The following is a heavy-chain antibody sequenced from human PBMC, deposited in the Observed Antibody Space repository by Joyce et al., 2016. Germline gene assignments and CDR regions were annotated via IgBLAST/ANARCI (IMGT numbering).Heavy chain of an antibody. V-gene: IGHV2-5*02. J-gene: IGHJ4*02. CDR1: GFSLTTSGVA. CDR2: IYWDDDK. D-gene: IGHD2-8*02. CDR3: AHVTHRTGGSPLDY. Sequence: QITLKESGPTLVKPTQTLTLTCTFSGFSLTTSGVAVGWIRQPPGKALEWLEIIYWDDDKFYNPSLQSRLTITRDTSKNQVFLTMTNMDPVDTATYYCAHVTHRTGGSPLDYWGQGTLVTVSS.